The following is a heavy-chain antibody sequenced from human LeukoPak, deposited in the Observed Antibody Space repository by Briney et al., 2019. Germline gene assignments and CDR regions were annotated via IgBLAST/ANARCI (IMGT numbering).Heavy chain of an antibody. CDR3: ARGDCSVSGCHGGNWFDP. J-gene: IGHJ5*02. CDR2: INPNSGGT. V-gene: IGHV1-2*02. D-gene: IGHD2-15*01. CDR1: GYTFTGYY. Sequence: GASVTVSCKASGYTFTGYYIHWVRQAPGQGLEWMGWINPNSGGTNFAQSFQGRVTMTRDTSSSTAHMDLSRLRSDDTAVYYCARGDCSVSGCHGGNWFDPWGQGTLVTVSS.